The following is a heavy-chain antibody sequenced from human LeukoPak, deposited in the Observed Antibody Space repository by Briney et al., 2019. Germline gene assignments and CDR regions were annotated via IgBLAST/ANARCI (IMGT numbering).Heavy chain of an antibody. Sequence: SETLSLTCSVSTYSISSAYYWSWIRQPPGKGLEWIGEINHSGSTNYNPSLKSRVTISVDTSKNQFSLKLSSVTAADTAVYYCARHSLRYSSSWSLRSGNWFDPWGQGTLVTVSS. CDR3: ARHSLRYSSSWSLRSGNWFDP. D-gene: IGHD6-13*01. V-gene: IGHV4-38-2*02. CDR2: INHSGST. J-gene: IGHJ5*02. CDR1: TYSISSAYY.